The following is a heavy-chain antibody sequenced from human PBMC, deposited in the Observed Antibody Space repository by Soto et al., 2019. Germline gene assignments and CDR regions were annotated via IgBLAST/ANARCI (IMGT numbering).Heavy chain of an antibody. D-gene: IGHD5-12*01. V-gene: IGHV3-53*01. CDR2: IYSGGST. CDR1: GFTVSSNY. Sequence: PGGSLRLSCAASGFTVSSNYMSWVRQAPGKGLEWVSVIYSGGSTYYADSVKGRFTISRDNSKNTLYLQMNSLRAEDTAVYYCAREMATITGAFDIWGQGTMVTV. J-gene: IGHJ3*02. CDR3: AREMATITGAFDI.